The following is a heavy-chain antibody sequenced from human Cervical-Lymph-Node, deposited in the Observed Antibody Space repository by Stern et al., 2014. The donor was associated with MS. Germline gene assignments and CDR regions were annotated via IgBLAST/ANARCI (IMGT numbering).Heavy chain of an antibody. CDR3: ARVHVSVSGSSIDP. CDR2: IGAYNGRA. Sequence: QVQLGQSGAEVKKPGAPVTVSCTTTGYSFSSHGIMWVRQAPGEGLEWVGGIGAYNGRANYAQKFQDRVTMATDTSINTASLELRSLRYDDTAVYYCARVHVSVSGSSIDPWGQGTLVTVSS. V-gene: IGHV1-18*01. D-gene: IGHD1-26*01. CDR1: GYSFSSHG. J-gene: IGHJ5*02.